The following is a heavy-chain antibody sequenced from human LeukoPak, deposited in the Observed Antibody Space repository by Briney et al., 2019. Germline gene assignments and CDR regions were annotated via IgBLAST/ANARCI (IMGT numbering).Heavy chain of an antibody. CDR3: ARDVNYYDSSGYYQRYFDY. Sequence: GGSLRLSCAASGFTFSSYSMNWVRQAPGKGLEWVSSISSSSYIYYADSVKGQFTISRDNAKNSLYLQMNSLRAEDTAVYYCARDVNYYDSSGYYQRYFDYWGQGTLVTVSS. D-gene: IGHD3-22*01. CDR1: GFTFSSYS. J-gene: IGHJ4*02. V-gene: IGHV3-21*01. CDR2: ISSSSYI.